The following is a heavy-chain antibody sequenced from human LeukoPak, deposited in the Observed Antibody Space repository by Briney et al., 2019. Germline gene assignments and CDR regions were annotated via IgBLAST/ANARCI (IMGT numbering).Heavy chain of an antibody. CDR3: ARVGPGYTYVYGAPYYFDS. CDR1: GFTVSSNY. D-gene: IGHD5-18*01. V-gene: IGHV3-53*04. CDR2: IFYGGDT. J-gene: IGHJ4*02. Sequence: GGSLRLSCAASGFTVSSNYMSWVRQAPGKGLEWVSLIFYGGDTYYADSVKGRFTISRHNSGNTLYLQMNSLRAEDTAVYYCARVGPGYTYVYGAPYYFDSWGQGTLVTVSS.